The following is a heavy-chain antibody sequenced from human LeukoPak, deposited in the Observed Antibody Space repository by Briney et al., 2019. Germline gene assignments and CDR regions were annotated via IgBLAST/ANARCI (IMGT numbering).Heavy chain of an antibody. D-gene: IGHD3-22*01. CDR2: FYPGDSDI. CDR3: ARSGHLGYYYDSSN. CDR1: GYRFTDYW. Sequence: RGESLKISCKGSGYRFTDYWIAWVRQMSGKGLEWMRIFYPGDSDIRYSPSFQGQVTFSADKSISTAYLQWSSLKASDTAMYYCARSGHLGYYYDSSNWGQGTLVTVSS. J-gene: IGHJ4*02. V-gene: IGHV5-51*01.